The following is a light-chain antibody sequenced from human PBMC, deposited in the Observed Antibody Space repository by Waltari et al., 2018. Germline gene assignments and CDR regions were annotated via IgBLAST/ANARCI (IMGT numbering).Light chain of an antibody. CDR3: QQYGSPVT. CDR2: GAS. J-gene: IGKJ2*01. V-gene: IGKV4-1*01. CDR1: QSVLYRSSNKNF. Sequence: DIVVTQSPDSLSVSLGERATINCKSSQSVLYRSSNKNFLAWYQHKPGQAPRLLIYGASSRYSGIPDRFTGSGSGTVFTLTINGLEPEDFAVYFCQQYGSPVTFAQGTKLELK.